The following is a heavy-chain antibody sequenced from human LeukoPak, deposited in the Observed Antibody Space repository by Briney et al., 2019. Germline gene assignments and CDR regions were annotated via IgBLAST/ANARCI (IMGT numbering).Heavy chain of an antibody. D-gene: IGHD2-2*01. J-gene: IGHJ4*02. Sequence: GSLRLSCATSGFTFSTYSMSWVRQAPGKGLEWVSAISGSAASTYHADSVKGRFTTSRDNSKNTLYLQMNSLRAEDTALYYCAKEVPCSSTSCFFPALDYWGQGTLVTVSS. V-gene: IGHV3-23*01. CDR2: ISGSAAST. CDR3: AKEVPCSSTSCFFPALDY. CDR1: GFTFSTYS.